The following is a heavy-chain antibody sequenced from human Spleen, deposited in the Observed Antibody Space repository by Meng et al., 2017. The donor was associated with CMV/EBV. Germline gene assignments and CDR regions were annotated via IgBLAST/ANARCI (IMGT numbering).Heavy chain of an antibody. Sequence: GESLKISCAASGFTFSSYAMHWVRQAPGKGLEWVAVISYDGSNKYYADSVKGRFTISRDNAKNSLYLQMNSLSAEDTAVYYCARDLFAETAAYWGQGTLVTVSS. V-gene: IGHV3-30*04. CDR2: ISYDGSNK. D-gene: IGHD5-24*01. CDR3: ARDLFAETAAY. J-gene: IGHJ4*02. CDR1: GFTFSSYA.